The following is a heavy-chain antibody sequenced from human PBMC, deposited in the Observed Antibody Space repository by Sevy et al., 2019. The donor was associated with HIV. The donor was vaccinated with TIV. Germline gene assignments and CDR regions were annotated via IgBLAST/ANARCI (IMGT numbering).Heavy chain of an antibody. J-gene: IGHJ6*02. D-gene: IGHD3-9*01. CDR3: ATDFTGFYGMDV. Sequence: WGSLRLSCEVSGLSVTNYGMHWVRQAPGKGLEWVAVISYDGINKYYGDSAKGRFIISRDRSKNTLYLQMNILRIEDTTVYYCATDFTGFYGMDVWGQGTTVTVSS. CDR2: ISYDGINK. V-gene: IGHV3-30*03. CDR1: GLSVTNYG.